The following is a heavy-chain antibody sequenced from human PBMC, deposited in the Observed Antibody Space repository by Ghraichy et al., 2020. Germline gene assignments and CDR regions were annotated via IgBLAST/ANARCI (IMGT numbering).Heavy chain of an antibody. J-gene: IGHJ4*02. CDR3: ARGRGSIDS. Sequence: SLNISCTVSGGSISSGSYYWSWIRQPAGKGLEWIGRIYTSGSTNYNPSLKSRVTISVDTSKNQFSLKLSSVTAADTAVYYCARGRGSIDSWGQGTLVTVSS. CDR2: IYTSGST. D-gene: IGHD3-10*01. CDR1: GGSISSGSYY. V-gene: IGHV4-61*02.